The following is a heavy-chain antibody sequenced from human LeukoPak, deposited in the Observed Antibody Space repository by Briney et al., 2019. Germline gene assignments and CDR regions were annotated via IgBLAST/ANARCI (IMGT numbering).Heavy chain of an antibody. CDR3: SCGYYYDSGSYSFDY. V-gene: IGHV6-1*01. Sequence: SQTLSHTSVNPGDRVSSKSSAWNWIRQSPSRGLEWLGRTYYRSKWYSEYELSVQSRIIIKPDTSKNQFSLQLNSVTPEDTAVYSCSCGYYYDSGSYSFDYWGQGTLVTVSS. J-gene: IGHJ4*02. D-gene: IGHD3-10*01. CDR2: TYYRSKWYS. CDR1: GDRVSSKSSA.